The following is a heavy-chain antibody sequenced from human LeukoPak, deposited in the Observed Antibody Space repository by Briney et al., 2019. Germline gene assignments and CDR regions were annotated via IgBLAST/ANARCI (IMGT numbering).Heavy chain of an antibody. V-gene: IGHV3-30*04. CDR2: IFSDGGVT. CDR1: GFTFSSYA. Sequence: GGSLRLSCTASGFTFSSYAMHWVRQAPGKGLEWVAVIFSDGGVTSYADSVKGRLTISRDNSKNILYLQMNSLRDDDTALYYCARADRDLPTCQGRDGFDVWGQGTMVTVSA. J-gene: IGHJ3*01. D-gene: IGHD3-10*01. CDR3: ARADRDLPTCQGRDGFDV.